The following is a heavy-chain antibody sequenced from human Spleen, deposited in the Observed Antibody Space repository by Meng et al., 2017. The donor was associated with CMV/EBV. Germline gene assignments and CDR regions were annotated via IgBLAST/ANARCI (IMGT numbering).Heavy chain of an antibody. Sequence: LRLSCAASGFSCSSYWMHWVRQAQGKGLVWISRIGIDDKTDYADSVKGRFTISRDNAKNTLYLHMNSLRVEDTAVYYCARTKFQLLSSWGQGTLVTVSS. CDR1: GFSCSSYW. J-gene: IGHJ4*02. V-gene: IGHV3-74*01. CDR3: ARTKFQLLSS. D-gene: IGHD2-2*01. CDR2: IGIDDKT.